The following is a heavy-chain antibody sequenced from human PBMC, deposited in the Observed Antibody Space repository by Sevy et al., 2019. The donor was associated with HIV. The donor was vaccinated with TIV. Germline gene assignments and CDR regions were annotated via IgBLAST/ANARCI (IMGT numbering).Heavy chain of an antibody. CDR3: ARDSARVIVPTAGFDS. CDR2: IWYNGGTE. CDR1: GFNVRSFS. J-gene: IGHJ5*01. Sequence: GGSLRLSCSASGFNVRSFSMHWVRQAPGKGLEWVAAIWYNGGTEQYANSVKGRFIISREISKNSVNLEINSLRVEDTALYFCARDSARVIVPTAGFDSWGQGVLVTVSS. D-gene: IGHD1-1*01. V-gene: IGHV3-33*01.